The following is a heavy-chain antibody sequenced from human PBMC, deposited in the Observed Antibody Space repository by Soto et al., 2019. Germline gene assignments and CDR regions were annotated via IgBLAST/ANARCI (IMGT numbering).Heavy chain of an antibody. CDR3: ARGAYYDILTGYFGY. J-gene: IGHJ4*02. Sequence: ASVKVSCKASGYTFSGYYMHWVRQAPGQGLEWMGWINPNSGGTNYAQKFQGWVTMTRDTSISTAYMELSRLRSDDTAVYYCARGAYYDILTGYFGYWGQGTLVTVSS. CDR1: GYTFSGYY. V-gene: IGHV1-2*04. D-gene: IGHD3-9*01. CDR2: INPNSGGT.